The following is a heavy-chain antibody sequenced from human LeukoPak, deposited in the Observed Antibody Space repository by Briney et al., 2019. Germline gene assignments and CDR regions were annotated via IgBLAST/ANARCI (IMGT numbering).Heavy chain of an antibody. D-gene: IGHD3-16*01. CDR3: ARDYSLGFDY. J-gene: IGHJ4*02. Sequence: GGSLRLSCAASGFTFSSYGMHWVRQAPGKGLEWVAVISYDGSNKYYADSVKGRFTISRDNSKNTLYLQMNSLRAEDTAVYYCARDYSLGFDYWGQGTLVTVSS. CDR2: ISYDGSNK. CDR1: GFTFSSYG. V-gene: IGHV3-30*03.